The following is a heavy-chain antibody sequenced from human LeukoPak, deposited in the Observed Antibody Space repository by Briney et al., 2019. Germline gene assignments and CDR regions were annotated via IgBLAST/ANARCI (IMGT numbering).Heavy chain of an antibody. CDR3: ARAIAVAGSDYYYYYMDV. CDR1: GGTFSSYA. CDR2: IIPIFGAA. J-gene: IGHJ6*03. V-gene: IGHV1-69*06. Sequence: SVKVSCKASGGTFSSYAISWVRQAPGQGLEWMGRIIPIFGAANYAQKFQGRVTITADKSTSTAYMKLSSLRSEDTAVYYCARAIAVAGSDYYYYYMDVWGKGTTVTVSS. D-gene: IGHD6-19*01.